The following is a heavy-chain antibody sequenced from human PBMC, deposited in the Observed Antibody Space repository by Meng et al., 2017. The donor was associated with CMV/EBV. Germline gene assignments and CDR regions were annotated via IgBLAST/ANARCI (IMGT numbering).Heavy chain of an antibody. J-gene: IGHJ6*02. CDR1: GGTFSSYA. D-gene: IGHD2-2*03. CDR3: ARRVDIVVVPATMYYYYGMDV. CDR2: IIPILGIA. V-gene: IGHV1-69*10. Sequence: KVSCKASGGTFSSYAISWVRQAPGQGLEWMGGIIPILGIANYAQKFQGRVTITADKSTSTAYMELSSLRSEDTAVYYCARRVDIVVVPATMYYYYGMDVWGQGTTVTVSS.